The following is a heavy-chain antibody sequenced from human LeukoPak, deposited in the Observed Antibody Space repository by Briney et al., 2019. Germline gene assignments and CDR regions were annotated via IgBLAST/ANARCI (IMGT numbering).Heavy chain of an antibody. CDR2: ISASNGNT. CDR1: GYTFTSYG. Sequence: ASVKVSCKASGYTFTSYGISWVRQAPGQGLEWLGWISASNGNTNYAQKLQGRVTMTTDTSTSTAYMELRSLRSDDTAVYYCTREGVYVPDPTSYHRDAFDIWGQGTVVIVSS. D-gene: IGHD3-16*02. J-gene: IGHJ3*02. V-gene: IGHV1-18*01. CDR3: TREGVYVPDPTSYHRDAFDI.